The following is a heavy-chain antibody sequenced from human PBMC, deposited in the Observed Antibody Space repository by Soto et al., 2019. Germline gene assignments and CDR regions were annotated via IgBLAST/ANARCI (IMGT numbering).Heavy chain of an antibody. V-gene: IGHV1-69*06. D-gene: IGHD1-1*01. Sequence: SVKVSCKASGGTFSSYAISWVRQAPGQGLEWMGGIIPIFGTANYAQKFQGRVTITADKSTSTAYMELSSLRSEDTAVYYCASYNWNDGYYFDYWGQGTLVTVSS. CDR3: ASYNWNDGYYFDY. CDR1: GGTFSSYA. J-gene: IGHJ4*02. CDR2: IIPIFGTA.